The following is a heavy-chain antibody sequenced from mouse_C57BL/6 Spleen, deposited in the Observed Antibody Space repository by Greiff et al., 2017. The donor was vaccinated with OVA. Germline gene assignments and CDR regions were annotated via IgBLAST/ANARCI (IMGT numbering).Heavy chain of an antibody. Sequence: QVQLQQPGAELVKPGASVKLSCKASGYTFTSYWMQWVKQRPGQGLEWIGEIDPSDSYTNYNQKFKGKATLTVDTSSSTAYMQLSSLTSEDSAVYYCAREGTAQATDYWGQGTTLTVSS. D-gene: IGHD3-2*02. CDR2: IDPSDSYT. V-gene: IGHV1-50*01. CDR1: GYTFTSYW. J-gene: IGHJ2*01. CDR3: AREGTAQATDY.